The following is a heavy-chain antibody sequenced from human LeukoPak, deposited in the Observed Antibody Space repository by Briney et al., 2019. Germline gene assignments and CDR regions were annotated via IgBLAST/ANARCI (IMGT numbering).Heavy chain of an antibody. CDR2: INPNSGNT. V-gene: IGHV1-8*03. D-gene: IGHD6-13*01. Sequence: GASVKVSCKASGYTFTSYDINWVRQATGQGLDWVGWINPNSGNTGYAQKFQGRVTITRNTSISTAYMELSSLRSEDTAVYYCARLIYSSSWSRFDPWGQGTLVTVSS. CDR3: ARLIYSSSWSRFDP. J-gene: IGHJ5*02. CDR1: GYTFTSYD.